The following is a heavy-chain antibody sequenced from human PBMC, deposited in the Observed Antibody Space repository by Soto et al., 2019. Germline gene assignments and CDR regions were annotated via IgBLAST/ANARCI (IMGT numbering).Heavy chain of an antibody. CDR3: ADGGKYYDFWSGYASLFDY. CDR2: INHSGST. D-gene: IGHD3-3*01. CDR1: GGSFSGYY. V-gene: IGHV4-34*01. Sequence: QVQLQQWGAGLLKPSETLSLTCAVYGGSFSGYYWSWIRQPPGKGLEWIGEINHSGSTNYNPSLKSRVTISVDTSKNQFSLKLSSVTAADTAVYYCADGGKYYDFWSGYASLFDYWGQGTLVTVSS. J-gene: IGHJ4*02.